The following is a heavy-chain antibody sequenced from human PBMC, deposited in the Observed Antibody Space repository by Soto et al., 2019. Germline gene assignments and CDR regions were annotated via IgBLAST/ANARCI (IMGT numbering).Heavy chain of an antibody. CDR3: AKDAIMVSSSYNYFDY. D-gene: IGHD6-13*01. CDR1: GFTFNTYW. CDR2: ISSDGSKT. V-gene: IGHV3-74*01. J-gene: IGHJ4*02. Sequence: PGGSLRLSCAASGFTFNTYWMHWVRQAPGKGLVWVSRISSDGSKTIYAESVKGRFTISRDNAKNTLDLQMNSLRADDTAVYYCAKDAIMVSSSYNYFDYWGQGTLVTVSS.